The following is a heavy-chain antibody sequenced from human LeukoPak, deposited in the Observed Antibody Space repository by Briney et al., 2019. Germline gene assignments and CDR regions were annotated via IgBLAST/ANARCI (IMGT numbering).Heavy chain of an antibody. D-gene: IGHD2-21*01. CDR1: GFTFSSYA. CDR3: AKSLARVIASLYFDY. J-gene: IGHJ4*02. CDR2: ISGSGGST. V-gene: IGHV3-23*01. Sequence: PGGSLRLSCAASGFTFSSYAMSWVRQAPGKGLEWVSAISGSGGSTYYADSVKGRFTISRDNSKNTLYLQMNSLRAEDTAVYYCAKSLARVIASLYFDYWGQGTLVTVST.